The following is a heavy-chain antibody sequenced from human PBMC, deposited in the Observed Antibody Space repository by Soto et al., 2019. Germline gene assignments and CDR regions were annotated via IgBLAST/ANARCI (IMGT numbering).Heavy chain of an antibody. J-gene: IGHJ4*02. V-gene: IGHV4-59*01. CDR3: ARDPNYYGSGIL. Sequence: WETLSLTGTRSGGSISRYYWSWIRQPPGKGLEWIGYIYYSGSTNYNPSLKSRVTISVDTSKNQFSLKLSSVTAADTAVYYCARDPNYYGSGILWGQGTLVTVSS. D-gene: IGHD3-10*01. CDR2: IYYSGST. CDR1: GGSISRYY.